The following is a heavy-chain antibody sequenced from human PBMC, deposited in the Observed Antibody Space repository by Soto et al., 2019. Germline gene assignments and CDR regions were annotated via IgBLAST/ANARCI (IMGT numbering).Heavy chain of an antibody. CDR2: IYYSGST. Sequence: SETLSLTCTVSGGSISSYYWSWIRQPPGKGLEWIGYIYYSGSTNYNPSLKSRVTISVDTSKNQFSLKLRSVTAADTAVYYCARHERGYDFWSGYYLSEWLDPWGQGTLVTVSS. D-gene: IGHD3-3*01. V-gene: IGHV4-59*01. J-gene: IGHJ5*02. CDR1: GGSISSYY. CDR3: ARHERGYDFWSGYYLSEWLDP.